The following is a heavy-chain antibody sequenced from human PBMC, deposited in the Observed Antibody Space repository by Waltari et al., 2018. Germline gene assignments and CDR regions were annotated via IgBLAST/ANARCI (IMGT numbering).Heavy chain of an antibody. V-gene: IGHV3-64*01. CDR1: GFTFCSYA. Sequence: EVQLVESGGGLVQPGGSLSLSCAASGFTFCSYAMHWVRQAPGKGLEYVSAISSNGGSTYYANAVKGRFTISRDNYKNTLYRQMGSLRAEDMAVYYCARTDDFESGDYYMDVWGKGTTVTVSS. J-gene: IGHJ6*03. CDR2: ISSNGGST. CDR3: ARTDDFESGDYYMDV. D-gene: IGHD3-3*01.